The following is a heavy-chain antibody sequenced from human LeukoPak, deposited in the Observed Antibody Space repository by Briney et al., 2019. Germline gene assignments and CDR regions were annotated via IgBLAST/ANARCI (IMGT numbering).Heavy chain of an antibody. CDR1: GDSICTYY. J-gene: IGHJ6*02. V-gene: IGHV4-59*01. CDR2: IYYSGST. CDR3: ARTAGSTNYAMDV. Sequence: PSETLSLTCTVSGDSICTYYWSWIRQPPGKGLQWIAYIYYSGSTNYNPSLKSRVTISVDTSKNQFSLKLSSVTAADTAVYYCARTAGSTNYAMDVWGQGTTVTVSS. D-gene: IGHD2-2*01.